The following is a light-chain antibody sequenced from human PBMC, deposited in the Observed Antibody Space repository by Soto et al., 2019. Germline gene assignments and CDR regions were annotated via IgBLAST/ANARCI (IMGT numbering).Light chain of an antibody. CDR1: QSVTTY. Sequence: EVVLTQSPATLSLSPGERATLSCTASQSVTTYLAWYQQKPGQAPRLLIYDASTRATGIPARFSGSGSGTDFPRNISSLEPEDFAVYYCQQRSNWPPGVTFGPGTKVDSK. V-gene: IGKV3-11*01. CDR3: QQRSNWPPGVT. J-gene: IGKJ3*01. CDR2: DAS.